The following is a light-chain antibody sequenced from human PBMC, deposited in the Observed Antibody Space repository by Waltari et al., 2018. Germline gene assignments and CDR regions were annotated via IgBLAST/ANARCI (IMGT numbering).Light chain of an antibody. Sequence: QSVLTQPPSASGTPGQRVTISCSGSNSNIGRNSVNWYQQLPETAPKLLSYTDDQRPSGVPDRFSGSKSGTSASLAISGLQSEDEADYHCATWDNSLNGWVFGGGTKVTV. CDR2: TDD. J-gene: IGLJ3*02. CDR3: ATWDNSLNGWV. V-gene: IGLV1-44*01. CDR1: NSNIGRNS.